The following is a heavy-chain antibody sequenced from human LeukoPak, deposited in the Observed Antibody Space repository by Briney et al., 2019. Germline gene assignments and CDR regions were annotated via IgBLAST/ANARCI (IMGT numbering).Heavy chain of an antibody. CDR3: ATDGKLGYYDTSGFFPDY. CDR1: GFTFSSYG. J-gene: IGHJ4*02. D-gene: IGHD3-22*01. Sequence: SGGSLSLSCAASGFTFSSYGMHWVRQAPGKGLEWVAFIRYTGSNKYYADSVKGRFAISRDNSKNTLYLQMNGRRAEDTAVYYCATDGKLGYYDTSGFFPDYWGQGTLVTVSS. V-gene: IGHV3-30*02. CDR2: IRYTGSNK.